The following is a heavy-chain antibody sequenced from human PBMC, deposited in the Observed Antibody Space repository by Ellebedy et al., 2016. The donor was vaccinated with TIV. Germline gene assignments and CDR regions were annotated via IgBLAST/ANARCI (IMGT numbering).Heavy chain of an antibody. J-gene: IGHJ6*03. V-gene: IGHV4-39*07. Sequence: SETLSLTCTVSGGSISSSSYYWSWIRQPPGKGLEWIGEINHSGSTNYNPSLKSRVTISVDTSKNQFSLKLSSVTAADTAVYYCARGRRGVVTAAKGVRNYMDVWGKGTTVTVSS. CDR2: INHSGST. CDR3: ARGRRGVVTAAKGVRNYMDV. CDR1: GGSISSSSYY. D-gene: IGHD2-2*01.